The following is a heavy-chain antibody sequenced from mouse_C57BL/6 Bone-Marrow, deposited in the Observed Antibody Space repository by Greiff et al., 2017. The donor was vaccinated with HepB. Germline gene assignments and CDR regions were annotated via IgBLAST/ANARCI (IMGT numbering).Heavy chain of an antibody. CDR1: GYSITSGYY. D-gene: IGHD2-1*01. CDR3: ASFYYGNDY. J-gene: IGHJ2*01. Sequence: EVQLVESGPGLVKPSQSLSLTCSVTGYSITSGYYWNWIRQFPGNKLEWMGYISYDGSNNYNPSLKNRISITRDTSKNQFFLKLNSVTTEDTATYYCASFYYGNDYWGQGTTLTVSS. CDR2: ISYDGSN. V-gene: IGHV3-6*01.